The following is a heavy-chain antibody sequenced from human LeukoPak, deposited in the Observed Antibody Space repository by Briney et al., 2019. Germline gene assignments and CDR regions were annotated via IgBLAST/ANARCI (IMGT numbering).Heavy chain of an antibody. CDR1: GGTFSSYA. CDR2: IIPILGIA. V-gene: IGHV1-69*04. J-gene: IGHJ4*02. D-gene: IGHD6-19*01. Sequence: ASVKVSCKASGGTFSSYAISWVRQAPGQGLEWMERIIPILGIANYAQKFQGRVTITADKSTSTAYMELSSLRSEDTAVYYCARDAYSSGWPDYWGQGTLVTVSS. CDR3: ARDAYSSGWPDY.